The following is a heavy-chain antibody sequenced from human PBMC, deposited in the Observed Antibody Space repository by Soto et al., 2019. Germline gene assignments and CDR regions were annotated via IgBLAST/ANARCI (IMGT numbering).Heavy chain of an antibody. D-gene: IGHD6-13*01. V-gene: IGHV3-23*01. J-gene: IGHJ5*02. CDR3: AKNIAASGYFFDP. Sequence: PGGPRSLSGPACGSTFSSYARAGFPQPPGKGLEWVSYVSAGGGNTYYADSVKGRFTISRDNSKNMVYLQMNSLRADDTAVYYCAKNIAASGYFFDPWGQGTLVTVSS. CDR2: VSAGGGNT. CDR1: GSTFSSYA.